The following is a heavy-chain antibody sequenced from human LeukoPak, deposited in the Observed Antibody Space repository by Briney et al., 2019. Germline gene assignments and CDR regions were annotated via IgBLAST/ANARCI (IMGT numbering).Heavy chain of an antibody. CDR3: ARLPSAGHGYFED. CDR1: GDSIRSFI. CDR2: FYYTGST. V-gene: IGHV4-59*12. J-gene: IGHJ4*02. D-gene: IGHD3-22*01. Sequence: PSETLSLTCTVSGDSIRSFIWSWVRQPPGKGLEWIGFFYYTGSTNYNPSLKSRVSISIDTSTNQLSLNLTSVTAADTAVYYYARLPSAGHGYFEDWGQGALVTVSS.